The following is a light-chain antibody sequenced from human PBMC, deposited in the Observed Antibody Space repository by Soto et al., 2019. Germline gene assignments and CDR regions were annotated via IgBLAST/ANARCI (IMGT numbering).Light chain of an antibody. CDR1: ASNLGAKYA. J-gene: IGLJ3*02. CDR2: DNI. Sequence: QSALAQPPSVSGAPGQRVTISCTGSASNLGAKYAVHWYQHLPGTAPKLLIYDNIHRPSGVPDRFSGSKSDTSASLAITGLQAEDEADYYCQSYDTTLSGLVFGGWTKVTVL. V-gene: IGLV1-40*01. CDR3: QSYDTTLSGLV.